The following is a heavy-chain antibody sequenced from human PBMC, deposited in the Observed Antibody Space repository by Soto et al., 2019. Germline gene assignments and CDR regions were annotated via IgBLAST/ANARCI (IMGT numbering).Heavy chain of an antibody. Sequence: SETLSLTCTVSGGSISSSSYYWGWIRQPPGKGLEWIGSIYYSGSTYYNPSLKSRVTISVDTSKNQFSLKLSSVTAADTAVYYCARITTVTHYTDLYYYYMDVWGKGTTVTVSS. CDR2: IYYSGST. V-gene: IGHV4-39*01. CDR3: ARITTVTHYTDLYYYYMDV. D-gene: IGHD4-4*01. CDR1: GGSISSSSYY. J-gene: IGHJ6*03.